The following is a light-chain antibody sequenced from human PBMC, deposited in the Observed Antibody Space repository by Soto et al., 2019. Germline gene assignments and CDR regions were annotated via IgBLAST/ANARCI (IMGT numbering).Light chain of an antibody. CDR1: QSVRSN. V-gene: IGKV3-15*01. Sequence: EIVMMQSPATLSVSPGERATLSCRASQSVRSNLAWYQQKPGQAPRPLIYGASTRANGIPARFSGSGSETEFTLTISSLQSEDFAVYYCQQYNNWPPACTFGQGTKLEIK. J-gene: IGKJ2*02. CDR3: QQYNNWPPACT. CDR2: GAS.